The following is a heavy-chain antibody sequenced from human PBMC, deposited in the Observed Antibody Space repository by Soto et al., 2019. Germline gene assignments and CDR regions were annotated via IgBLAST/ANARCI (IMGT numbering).Heavy chain of an antibody. J-gene: IGHJ3*02. D-gene: IGHD2-2*01. CDR2: IIPILGIA. CDR3: ARLVVARPDTNDAFDI. Sequence: SVKVSCKASGGTFSSYAISWVRQAPGQGLEWMGRIIPILGIANYAQKFQGRVTITADKSTSTAYMELSSLRSEDTAVYYCARLVVARPDTNDAFDIWAKGQWSPSPQ. CDR1: GGTFSSYA. V-gene: IGHV1-69*04.